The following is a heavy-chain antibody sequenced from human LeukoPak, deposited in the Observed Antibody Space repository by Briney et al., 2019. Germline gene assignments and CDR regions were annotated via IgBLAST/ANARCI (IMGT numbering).Heavy chain of an antibody. CDR1: GGSISSYY. CDR3: ASAGHRRDNWIFDP. D-gene: IGHD1-20*01. J-gene: IGHJ5*02. V-gene: IGHV4-4*07. CDR2: VYTSGST. Sequence: PSETLSLTCTVSGGSISSYYWSWIRQPAGKGLEWIGRVYTSGSTNYNPSLKSRVTMSVDTSKNQFSLKLSSVTAADTAVYYCASAGHRRDNWIFDPWGQGTLVTVSS.